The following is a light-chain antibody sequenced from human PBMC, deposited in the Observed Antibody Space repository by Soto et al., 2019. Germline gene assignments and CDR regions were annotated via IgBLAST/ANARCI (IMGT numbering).Light chain of an antibody. CDR3: QQYGSSIT. Sequence: EIVMTQSLASLSVSPGERATFSCWASQSVSSNLAWYQQKPGQAPRLLIYGTSSRATGIPDRFSGSGSGTDFTLTISRLEPEDFAVFYCQQYGSSITFGQGTRLEIK. CDR2: GTS. J-gene: IGKJ5*01. CDR1: QSVSSN. V-gene: IGKV3-20*01.